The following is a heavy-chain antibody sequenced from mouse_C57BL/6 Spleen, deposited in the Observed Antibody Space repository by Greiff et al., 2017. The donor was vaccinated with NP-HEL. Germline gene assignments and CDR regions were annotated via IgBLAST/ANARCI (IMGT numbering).Heavy chain of an antibody. CDR1: GYSITSGYY. Sequence: EVQLQQSGPGLVKPSQSLSLTCSVTGYSITSGYYWNWIRQFPGNKLEWMGYISYDGSNNYNPSLKNRISITRDTSKNQFFLKLNSVTTEDTATYYCARLPTGSSYNFDYWGQGTTLTVSS. V-gene: IGHV3-6*01. J-gene: IGHJ2*01. D-gene: IGHD1-1*01. CDR3: ARLPTGSSYNFDY. CDR2: ISYDGSN.